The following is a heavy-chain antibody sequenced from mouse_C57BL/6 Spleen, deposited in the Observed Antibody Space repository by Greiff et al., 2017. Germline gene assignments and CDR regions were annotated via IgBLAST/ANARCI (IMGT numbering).Heavy chain of an antibody. CDR3: ARGYGSSQAWFAY. CDR2: INPSTGGT. J-gene: IGHJ3*01. D-gene: IGHD1-1*01. Sequence: EVKLVESGPELVKPGASVKISCKASGYSFTGYYMNWVKQSPEKSLEWIGEINPSTGGTTYNQKFKAKATLTVDKSSSTAYMQLKSLTSEDSAVYYCARGYGSSQAWFAYWGQGTLVTVSA. V-gene: IGHV1-42*01. CDR1: GYSFTGYY.